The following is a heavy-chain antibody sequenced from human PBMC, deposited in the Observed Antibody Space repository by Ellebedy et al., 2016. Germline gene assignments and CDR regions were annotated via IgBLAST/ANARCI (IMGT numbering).Heavy chain of an antibody. V-gene: IGHV4-61*02. J-gene: IGHJ4*02. D-gene: IGHD3-22*01. CDR2: IYTSGST. CDR1: GCSISSGSYY. Sequence: SETLSLXXTVSGCSISSGSYYWSWIRQPAGKGLEWIGRIYTSGSTNYNPSLKSRVTMSVDTSKNQFSLKLSSVTAADKAVYYCARDSSGSLDYWGQGTLVTVSS. CDR3: ARDSSGSLDY.